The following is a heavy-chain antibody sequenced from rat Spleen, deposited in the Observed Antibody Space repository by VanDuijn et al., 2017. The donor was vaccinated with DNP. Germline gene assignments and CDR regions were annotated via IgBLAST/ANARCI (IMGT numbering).Heavy chain of an antibody. CDR2: ITPGGTTT. Sequence: EVQLVESGGGLVQPGRSMNLSCAASGFTFSNYHMAWVRQPPTKGLEWVASITPGGTTTYYRDSVKGRFTISRDNEKNTLYLQMNSLQTDDTGTYYCARVLTGTYAMDAWGQGTSVTVSS. CDR3: ARVLTGTYAMDA. CDR1: GFTFSNYH. D-gene: IGHD5-1*01. J-gene: IGHJ4*01. V-gene: IGHV5-25*01.